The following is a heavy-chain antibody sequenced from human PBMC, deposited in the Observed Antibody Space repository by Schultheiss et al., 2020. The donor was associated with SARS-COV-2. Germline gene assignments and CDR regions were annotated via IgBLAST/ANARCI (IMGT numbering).Heavy chain of an antibody. CDR1: GFTVSSNY. CDR3: AKDDFWNYH. Sequence: GGSLRLSCAASGFTVSSNYMSWVRQAPGKGLEWVSSISSSSSYIYYADSVKGRFTISRDNAKNSLYLQMNSLRAEDTAVYYCAKDDFWNYHWGQGTLVTVSS. D-gene: IGHD3-3*01. CDR2: ISSSSSYI. J-gene: IGHJ4*02. V-gene: IGHV3-21*04.